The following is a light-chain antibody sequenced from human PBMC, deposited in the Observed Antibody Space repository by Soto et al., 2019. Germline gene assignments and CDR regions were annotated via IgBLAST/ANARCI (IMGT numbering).Light chain of an antibody. V-gene: IGLV2-8*01. CDR1: KSDIGVYDF. CDR2: EVV. Sequence: QSLLTQPPSASGSRGRSVTISCTGTKSDIGVYDFVSWYQHHPGKAPRLIIYEVVQRPSGVPDRFSGSKSGNTASLTVSGLQAADEADYFCKSYAGSNTYVFGSGTKVTVL. J-gene: IGLJ1*01. CDR3: KSYAGSNTYV.